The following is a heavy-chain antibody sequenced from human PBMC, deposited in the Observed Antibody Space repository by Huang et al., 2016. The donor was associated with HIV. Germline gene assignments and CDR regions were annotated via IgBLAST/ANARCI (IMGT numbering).Heavy chain of an antibody. CDR1: GYTFTNYD. D-gene: IGHD4-17*01. CDR3: ARSAYGDLDY. J-gene: IGHJ4*02. CDR2: MNPNTGKT. V-gene: IGHV1-8*02. Sequence: QVHLVQSGAEVKKPGASVKVSCKASGYTFTNYDINWVRQAPGRGLEGMGWMNPNTGKTGFAQSVQGRVTMTRKTSITTAYMELTSLTSEDTAVYYCARSAYGDLDYWGLGTLVIVSS.